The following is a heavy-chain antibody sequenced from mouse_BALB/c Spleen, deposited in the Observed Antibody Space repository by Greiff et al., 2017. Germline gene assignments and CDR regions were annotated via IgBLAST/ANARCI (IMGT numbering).Heavy chain of an antibody. CDR1: GYSITSGYS. V-gene: IGHV3-1*02. D-gene: IGHD1-1*01. Sequence: DVKLQESGPDLVKPSQSLSLTCTVTGYSITSGYSWHWIRQFPGNKLEWMGYIHYSGSTNYNPSLKSRISITRDTSKNQFFLQLNSVTTEDTATYYCARKGTTVVAKGDFDVWGAGTTVTVSS. CDR3: ARKGTTVVAKGDFDV. CDR2: IHYSGST. J-gene: IGHJ1*01.